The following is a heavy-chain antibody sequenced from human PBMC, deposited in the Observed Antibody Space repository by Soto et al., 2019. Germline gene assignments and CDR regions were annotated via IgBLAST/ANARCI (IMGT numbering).Heavy chain of an antibody. CDR3: AHRPYLLEGFDY. D-gene: IGHD3-3*01. CDR1: GFSLSTSGVG. Sequence: QITLKESGPTLVKPTQTLTLTCTFSGFSLSTSGVGVGWIRQPPGKALEWLALIYWDDDKRYSPSLKSRLTIXKXXSKNQVVLTMTTMDPVDTATYYCAHRPYLLEGFDYWGQGTLVTVSS. J-gene: IGHJ4*02. V-gene: IGHV2-5*02. CDR2: IYWDDDK.